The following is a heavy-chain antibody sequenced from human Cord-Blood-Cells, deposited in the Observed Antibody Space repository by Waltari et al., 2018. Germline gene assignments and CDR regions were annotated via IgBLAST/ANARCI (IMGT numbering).Heavy chain of an antibody. V-gene: IGHV1-69*01. D-gene: IGHD5-18*01. J-gene: IGHJ4*02. CDR1: GGTFSSYA. Sequence: QVQLVQSGAEVKKPGSSVKVSCKASGGTFSSYAISWVRQAPGQGLEWMGGVIPIFGTANYEQKCQGRVTITADESTSTAYMELSSLRAEDTAVYYCAREASIQLWSRDYFDYWGQGTLVTVSS. CDR2: VIPIFGTA. CDR3: AREASIQLWSRDYFDY.